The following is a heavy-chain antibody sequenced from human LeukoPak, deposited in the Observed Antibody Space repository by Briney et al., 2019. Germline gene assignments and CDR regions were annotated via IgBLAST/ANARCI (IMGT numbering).Heavy chain of an antibody. CDR1: GFTFSSYA. D-gene: IGHD6-19*01. J-gene: IGHJ6*03. Sequence: GGSLRLSCAASGFTFSSYAMSWVRQAPGKGLEWVSAIRGSGGSTYYADSVKGRFTISRDNSKNTLYLQMNSLRAEDTAVYYCARASGWYYYYYMDVWGKGTTVTVSS. CDR3: ARASGWYYYYYMDV. CDR2: IRGSGGST. V-gene: IGHV3-23*01.